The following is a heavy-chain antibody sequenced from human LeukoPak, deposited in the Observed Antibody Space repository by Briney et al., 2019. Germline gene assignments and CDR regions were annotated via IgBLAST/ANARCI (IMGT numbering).Heavy chain of an antibody. CDR3: AWTVAARSVYFDY. Sequence: SETLSLTCAVSGYSISSGYYWGWIRQPPGKGLEWIGSIYHSGSTYYNPSLKSRVTISVDTSKNQFSLKLSSVTAADTAVYYCAWTVAARSVYFDYRGQGTLVTVSS. CDR1: GYSISSGYY. CDR2: IYHSGST. V-gene: IGHV4-38-2*01. D-gene: IGHD6-6*01. J-gene: IGHJ4*02.